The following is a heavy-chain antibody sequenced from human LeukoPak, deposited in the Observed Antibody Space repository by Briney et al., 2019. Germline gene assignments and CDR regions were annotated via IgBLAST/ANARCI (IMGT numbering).Heavy chain of an antibody. V-gene: IGHV3-23*01. J-gene: IGHJ4*02. Sequence: GGSLRLSCAASGFTFSNYAMSWVRQAPGKGLEWVSVISGSGGTTYYADSVKGRFTISRDNSKNTLYLLMNSLRAEDTAVYYCVGQTHKDYWGQGTLVTVSS. CDR2: ISGSGGTT. CDR3: VGQTHKDY. CDR1: GFTFSNYA.